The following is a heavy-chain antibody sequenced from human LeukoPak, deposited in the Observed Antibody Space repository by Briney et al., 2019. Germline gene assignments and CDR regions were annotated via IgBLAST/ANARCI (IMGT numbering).Heavy chain of an antibody. CDR3: ARDRGGYSGYDYYYYYMDV. J-gene: IGHJ6*03. D-gene: IGHD5-12*01. Sequence: GASVKVSCKASGYTFTGYYMHWVRQAPGQGLEWMGWINPNSGGTNYAQKLQGRVTMTTDTSTSTAYMELRSLRSDDTAVYYCARDRGGYSGYDYYYYYMDVWGKGTTVTVSS. V-gene: IGHV1-2*02. CDR1: GYTFTGYY. CDR2: INPNSGGT.